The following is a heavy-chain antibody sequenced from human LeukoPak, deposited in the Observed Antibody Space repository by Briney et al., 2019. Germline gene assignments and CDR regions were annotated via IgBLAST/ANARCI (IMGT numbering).Heavy chain of an antibody. CDR1: GFTFISYG. J-gene: IGHJ4*02. CDR3: ARSRIEVAGTGGFDY. CDR2: ISTSGGNT. Sequence: GGTLRLSCAASGFTFISYGMSWVRQAPGKGLEWVSAISTSGGNTYYADSVKGRFTISRDNSQNTLFLQMNSLRAEDTAVYYCARSRIEVAGTGGFDYWGQGTLVTVSS. D-gene: IGHD6-19*01. V-gene: IGHV3-23*01.